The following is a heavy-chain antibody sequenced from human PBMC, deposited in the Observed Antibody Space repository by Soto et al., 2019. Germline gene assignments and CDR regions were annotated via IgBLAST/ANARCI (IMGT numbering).Heavy chain of an antibody. CDR2: IYYSGST. J-gene: IGHJ5*02. Sequence: SETLSLTCTVSGGSVSSGSYYWSWIRQPPGKGLEWIGYIYYSGSTNYNPSLKSRVTISVDTSKNQFSLKLSSVTAADTAVYYCARDKTIFGVVNWFDPWGQGTLVTVSS. CDR1: GGSVSSGSYY. D-gene: IGHD3-3*01. V-gene: IGHV4-61*01. CDR3: ARDKTIFGVVNWFDP.